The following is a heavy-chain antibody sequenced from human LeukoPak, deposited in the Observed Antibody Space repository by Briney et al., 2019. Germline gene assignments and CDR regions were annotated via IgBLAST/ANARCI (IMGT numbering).Heavy chain of an antibody. CDR3: GRGPYCSGATCYSQYFDY. D-gene: IGHD2-15*01. V-gene: IGHV3-33*05. CDR1: GFTFSSYG. Sequence: GGSLRLSCVGSGFTFSSYGMHWVRQAPGKGLEWVAIISHDETNKYYADSVKGRFTISKDNSQNTLYLQMNSLRAEDTAVYYCGRGPYCSGATCYSQYFDYWGQGTLVTVSS. J-gene: IGHJ4*02. CDR2: ISHDETNK.